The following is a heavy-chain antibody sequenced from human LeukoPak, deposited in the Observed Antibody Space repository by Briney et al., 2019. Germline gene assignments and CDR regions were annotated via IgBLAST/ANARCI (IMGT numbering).Heavy chain of an antibody. CDR2: ISSSSSYI. CDR3: ARTSRNSALDA. J-gene: IGHJ5*02. Sequence: GGSLRLSCAASGFTFSSYSMNWVRQAPGKGLEWVSSISSSSSYINYADSVKGRFTISRDNAKNSLYLQMNSLRAEDAAVYYCARTSRNSALDAWGQGTLVTVSS. V-gene: IGHV3-21*01. D-gene: IGHD2/OR15-2a*01. CDR1: GFTFSSYS.